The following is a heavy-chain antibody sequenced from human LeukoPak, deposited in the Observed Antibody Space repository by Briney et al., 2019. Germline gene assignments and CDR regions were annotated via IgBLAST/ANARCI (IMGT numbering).Heavy chain of an antibody. D-gene: IGHD3-22*01. V-gene: IGHV3-7*01. CDR2: IKQDGSEK. J-gene: IGHJ4*02. Sequence: GGSLRLSCAASGFTFSGYWMTWVRQAPGKGLEWVANIKQDGSEKYYVDSVKGRFTISRDNAKNSLYLQMSSLRVEDTAVYYCARDRAIVVDWGQGTLVTVSS. CDR1: GFTFSGYW. CDR3: ARDRAIVVD.